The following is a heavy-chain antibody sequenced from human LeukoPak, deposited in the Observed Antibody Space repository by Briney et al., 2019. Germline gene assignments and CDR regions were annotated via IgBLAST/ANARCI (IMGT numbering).Heavy chain of an antibody. D-gene: IGHD3-22*01. J-gene: IGHJ3*02. CDR2: IYYSGST. Sequence: KSSETLSLTCTVSGGSISSSSYYGGWIRQPPGKGLEWIGSIYYSGSTYYNPSLKSRVTISVDTSKNQFSLKLSSVTAADTAVYYCARVLLDYYDSSGYSGGAKKTNAFDIWGQGTMVTVSS. V-gene: IGHV4-39*07. CDR3: ARVLLDYYDSSGYSGGAKKTNAFDI. CDR1: GGSISSSSYY.